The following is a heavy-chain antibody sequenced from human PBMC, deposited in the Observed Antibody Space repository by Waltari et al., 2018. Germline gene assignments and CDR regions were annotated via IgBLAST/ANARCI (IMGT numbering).Heavy chain of an antibody. D-gene: IGHD2-8*02. CDR1: GFPFSNYW. CDR2: INSAASTT. CDR3: ARGSPSYWALGL. V-gene: IGHV3-74*01. J-gene: IGHJ4*02. Sequence: EQLVESGGGLVQPGGSLRLYCAASGFPFSNYWMHCVRQAPGKGPVWVSRINSAASTTNCADSVKGRFTISRDNAKNTLYLQMDSLRVEDTAVYYCARGSPSYWALGLWGQGILVTVSS.